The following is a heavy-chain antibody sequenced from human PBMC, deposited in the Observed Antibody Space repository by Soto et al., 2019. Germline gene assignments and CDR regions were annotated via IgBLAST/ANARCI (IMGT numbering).Heavy chain of an antibody. Sequence: QVQLQESGPGLVKPSETLSLTCTVSGGSLTSYYWSWIRQPPGKGLEWIGFVYYTGIARYHPSLKSRVTISVDTSKNQFSLKLTSVTAADTAIYYCARRIVSTETFDYWGQGTLVTVSS. D-gene: IGHD5-12*01. CDR2: VYYTGIA. V-gene: IGHV4-59*08. J-gene: IGHJ4*02. CDR1: GGSLTSYY. CDR3: ARRIVSTETFDY.